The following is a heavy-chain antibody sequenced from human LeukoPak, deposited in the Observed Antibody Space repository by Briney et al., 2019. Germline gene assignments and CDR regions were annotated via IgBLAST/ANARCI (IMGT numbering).Heavy chain of an antibody. V-gene: IGHV3-23*01. J-gene: IGHJ4*02. CDR1: GFTVSSNY. D-gene: IGHD5-24*01. CDR3: AKEGGDGYSFDY. Sequence: PGGSLRLSCAASGFTVSSNYMSWVRQAPGKGLEWVSAISGSGGSTYYADSVKGRFTISRDNSKNTLYLQMNSLRAEDTAVYYCAKEGGDGYSFDYWGQGTLVTVSS. CDR2: ISGSGGST.